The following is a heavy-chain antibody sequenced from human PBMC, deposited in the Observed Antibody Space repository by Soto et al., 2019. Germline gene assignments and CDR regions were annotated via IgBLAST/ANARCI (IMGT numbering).Heavy chain of an antibody. V-gene: IGHV3-21*01. CDR3: TREDSIIIPAVADF. J-gene: IGHJ4*02. CDR2: VSKSDYT. Sequence: EVQLLESGGGLVRPGGSLTLSCAVSGFTFTNYGINWVRQAPGKGLEWVSSVSKSDYTYYSESVKGRFTISRDNARNSVSLQIDNLRAQDAAVYYFTREDSIIIPAVADFWGQRTLVTVSS. CDR1: GFTFTNYG. D-gene: IGHD6-19*01.